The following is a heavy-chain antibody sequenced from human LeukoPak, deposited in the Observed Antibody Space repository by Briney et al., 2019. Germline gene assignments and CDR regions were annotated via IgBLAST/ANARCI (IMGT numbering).Heavy chain of an antibody. CDR3: AKDVSDIVVVVAATFDY. Sequence: PGGSLRLSCAASGFTFSSYAMGWVRQAPGKGLEWVSAISGSGGSTYYADSVKGRFTISRGNSKNTLYLQMNSLRAEDTAVYYCAKDVSDIVVVVAATFDYWGQGTLVTVSS. CDR2: ISGSGGST. V-gene: IGHV3-23*01. J-gene: IGHJ4*02. CDR1: GFTFSSYA. D-gene: IGHD2-15*01.